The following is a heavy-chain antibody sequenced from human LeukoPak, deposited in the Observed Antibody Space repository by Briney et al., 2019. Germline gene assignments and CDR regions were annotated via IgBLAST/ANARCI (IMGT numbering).Heavy chain of an antibody. CDR3: ARARGYSGYDGAFDI. CDR2: IYYSGST. CDR1: GGSISSYY. J-gene: IGHJ3*02. V-gene: IGHV4-59*01. Sequence: SETLSLTCTVSGGSISSYYWSWIRQPPGKGLEWIGYIYYSGSTNYNPSLKSRVTISVDTSKNQFFLKLSSVTAADTAVYYCARARGYSGYDGAFDIWGQGTMVTVSS. D-gene: IGHD5-12*01.